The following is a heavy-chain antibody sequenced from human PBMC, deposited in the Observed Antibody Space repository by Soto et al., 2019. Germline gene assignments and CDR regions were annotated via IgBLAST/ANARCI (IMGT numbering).Heavy chain of an antibody. J-gene: IGHJ4*02. V-gene: IGHV4-34*01. CDR1: GWSFSGYY. D-gene: IGHD3-22*01. CDR3: ARGPSPSYYYDSSGYYFDY. Sequence: SETLSLTCAVYGWSFSGYYWSWIRQPPGKGLEWIGEINHSGSTNYNPSLKSRVTISVDTSKNQFSLKLSSVTAADTAVYYCARGPSPSYYYDSSGYYFDYWGQGTLVTVSS. CDR2: INHSGST.